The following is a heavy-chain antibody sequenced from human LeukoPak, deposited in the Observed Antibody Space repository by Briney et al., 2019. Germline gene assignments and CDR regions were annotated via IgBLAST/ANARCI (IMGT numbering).Heavy chain of an antibody. Sequence: ASVKVSCKASGYTFTSYAMNWVRQAPGQGLEWMGRINTNTGNPTYAQGFTGRFVFSLDTSVSTAYLQISSLKAEDTAVYYCARGWDSSGYYYEGFFDYWGQGTLVTVSS. D-gene: IGHD3-22*01. CDR3: ARGWDSSGYYYEGFFDY. CDR1: GYTFTSYA. V-gene: IGHV7-4-1*02. J-gene: IGHJ4*02. CDR2: INTNTGNP.